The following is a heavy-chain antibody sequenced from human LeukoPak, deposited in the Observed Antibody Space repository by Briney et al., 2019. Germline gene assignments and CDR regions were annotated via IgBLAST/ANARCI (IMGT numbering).Heavy chain of an antibody. CDR1: GYTFTGYY. J-gene: IGHJ4*02. CDR3: ARGQAARDPSFFDY. D-gene: IGHD6-6*01. Sequence: ASVKVSCKASGYTFTGYYMHWVRQAPGQGLEWMGWINPNSGGINYAQKFQGRVTMTRDTSISTAYMELSRLRSDDTAVYYCARGQAARDPSFFDYWGQGTLVTVSS. CDR2: INPNSGGI. V-gene: IGHV1-2*02.